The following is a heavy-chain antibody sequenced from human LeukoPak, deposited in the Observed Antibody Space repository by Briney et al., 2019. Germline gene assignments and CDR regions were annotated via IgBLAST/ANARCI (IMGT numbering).Heavy chain of an antibody. CDR2: ISSTSRYI. V-gene: IGHV3-21*04. CDR3: ARDPVIPTAASNRYFDL. Sequence: KPGGSLRLSCAASGFAFSTYSMDWVRQAPGKGPEWVSCISSTSRYINYTESVKGRFTISRDISKNTLHLQMNSLRAEDTAVYYCARDPVIPTAASNRYFDLWGRGTLVTVSS. J-gene: IGHJ2*01. D-gene: IGHD6-13*01. CDR1: GFAFSTYS.